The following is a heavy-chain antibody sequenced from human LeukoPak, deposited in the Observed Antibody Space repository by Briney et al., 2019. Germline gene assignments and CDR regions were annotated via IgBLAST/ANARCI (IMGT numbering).Heavy chain of an antibody. CDR1: GGTFSSYA. D-gene: IGHD3-10*01. Sequence: SVKVSCKASGGTFSSYAISWVRQAPGQGLEWMGGIIPIFGTANYAQKFQGRVTITADESTGTAYMELSSLRSEDTAVYYCAFYYGSGSYWFDPWGQGTLVTVSS. V-gene: IGHV1-69*13. CDR2: IIPIFGTA. J-gene: IGHJ5*02. CDR3: AFYYGSGSYWFDP.